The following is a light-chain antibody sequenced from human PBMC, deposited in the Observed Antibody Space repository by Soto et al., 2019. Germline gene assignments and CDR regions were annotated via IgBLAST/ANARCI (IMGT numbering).Light chain of an antibody. CDR3: QQYGSSPPYT. J-gene: IGKJ2*01. Sequence: EIVLTQSPGTLSLSPGERATLSCRASQSVSSSYFAWYQQKPGQAPRLLIYGTSTRATGIPDRFSGSGSGTDFTLTISRLEPEDFAVYYCQQYGSSPPYTFGQGTKLDIK. V-gene: IGKV3-20*01. CDR2: GTS. CDR1: QSVSSSY.